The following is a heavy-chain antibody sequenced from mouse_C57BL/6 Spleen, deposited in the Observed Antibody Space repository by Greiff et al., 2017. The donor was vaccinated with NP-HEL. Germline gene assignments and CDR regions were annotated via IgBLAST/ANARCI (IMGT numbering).Heavy chain of an antibody. CDR1: GFNIKDYY. J-gene: IGHJ2*01. Sequence: VQLQQSGAELVKPGASVKLSCTASGFNIKDYYMHWVKQRTEQGLEWIGRIDPEDGETKYAPKFPGKATITADTSSNTAYLQLSSLTSEDTAVYYCAPSLLRYWFDYWGQGTTLTVSS. D-gene: IGHD1-2*01. V-gene: IGHV14-2*01. CDR3: APSLLRYWFDY. CDR2: IDPEDGET.